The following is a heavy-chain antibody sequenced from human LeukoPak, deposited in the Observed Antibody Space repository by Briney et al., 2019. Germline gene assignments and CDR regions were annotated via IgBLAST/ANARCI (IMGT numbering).Heavy chain of an antibody. CDR2: ISGSGGST. J-gene: IGHJ6*02. V-gene: IGHV3-23*01. CDR1: GFTFRSYA. Sequence: GGSLRLSCTASGFTFRSYAMSWVRQAPGKGLEWVSSISGSGGSTYYADSVKGRFTISRDNSKNTLYLQMNSLRAEDTAVFYCAKGGGYVFHYYGMDVWGQGTTVTVSS. CDR3: AKGGGYVFHYYGMDV. D-gene: IGHD3-16*01.